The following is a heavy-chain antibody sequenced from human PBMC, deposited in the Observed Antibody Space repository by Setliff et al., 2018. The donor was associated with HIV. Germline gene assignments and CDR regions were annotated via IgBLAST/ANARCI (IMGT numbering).Heavy chain of an antibody. J-gene: IGHJ4*02. CDR1: GFTFSTYA. Sequence: GGSLRLSCAASGFTFSTYAMSWVRQAPGKGLEWVSVISGSGTTTYYADSVKGRFTISRDNSKNTVYLQLTSLRAEDTAVYYCARGPQYNFWGGYLGLWGQGTLVTVSS. V-gene: IGHV3-23*01. CDR3: ARGPQYNFWGGYLGL. CDR2: ISGSGTTT. D-gene: IGHD3-3*01.